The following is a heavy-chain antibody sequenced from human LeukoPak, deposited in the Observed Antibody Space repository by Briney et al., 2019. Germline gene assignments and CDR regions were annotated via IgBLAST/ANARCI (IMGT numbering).Heavy chain of an antibody. V-gene: IGHV3-48*04. CDR1: GFTFSSYT. Sequence: QAGGSLRLSCAASGFTFSSYTMNWVRQAPGKGLEWVSYISSSSSTIYYADSVRGRFTISRDNAKNSLYLQMNSLRAEDTAVYYCARYGSGSYYNGPNWFDPWGQGTLVTVSS. D-gene: IGHD3-10*01. J-gene: IGHJ5*02. CDR2: ISSSSSTI. CDR3: ARYGSGSYYNGPNWFDP.